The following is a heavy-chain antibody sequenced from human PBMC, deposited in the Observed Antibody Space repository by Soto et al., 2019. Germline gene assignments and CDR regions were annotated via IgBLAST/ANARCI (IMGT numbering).Heavy chain of an antibody. CDR2: INPSGGST. V-gene: IGHV1-46*01. CDR3: ARDYGIAVAGTWPPGAY. Sequence: QVQLVQSGAEVKKPGASVKVSCKASGYTFTSYYMHWVRQAPGQGLEWMGIINPSGGSTSYAQKFQGRVTMTRDTSTSTVYMELSSLRSEDTAVYYCARDYGIAVAGTWPPGAYWGQGTLVTVSS. D-gene: IGHD6-19*01. CDR1: GYTFTSYY. J-gene: IGHJ4*02.